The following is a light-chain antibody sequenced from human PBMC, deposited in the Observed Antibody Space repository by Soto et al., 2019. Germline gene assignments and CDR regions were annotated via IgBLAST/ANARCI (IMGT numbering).Light chain of an antibody. CDR3: QEYNSYSAGT. V-gene: IGKV1-5*03. J-gene: IGKJ1*01. CDR2: KAT. Sequence: DIQMTQSPSTLSASVGDRVTLTCRASQSFRSWLAWYQQKPGKAPRLLIYKATTLQSGVPSRFSGSASGTEFTLTISSLQPDDFATYYCQEYNSYSAGTFGQGTKVEVK. CDR1: QSFRSW.